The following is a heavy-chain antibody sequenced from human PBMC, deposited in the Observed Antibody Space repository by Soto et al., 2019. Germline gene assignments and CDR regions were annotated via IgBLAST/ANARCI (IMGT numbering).Heavy chain of an antibody. V-gene: IGHV3-21*03. J-gene: IGHJ4*02. CDR1: GFNFSSYG. D-gene: IGHD3-3*01. CDR3: ARYYDFWSGYYVADY. Sequence: GCLRLAGAASGFNFSSYGMNWVRQAQGKGLEWVSFISSSSTDSYYADSLKGRFTISRDNAKNSLYLQMDSLRAEDTALYYCARYYDFWSGYYVADYWGQGALVTVYS. CDR2: ISSSSTDS.